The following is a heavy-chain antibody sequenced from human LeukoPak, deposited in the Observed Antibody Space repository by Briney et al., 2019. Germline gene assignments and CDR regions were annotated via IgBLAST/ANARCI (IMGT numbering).Heavy chain of an antibody. CDR2: INTDGSNT. CDR1: GFTFSRYW. CDR3: ARSGGTYSFDM. D-gene: IGHD1-26*01. Sequence: GGSLRLSCAASGFTFSRYWMHWVRQAPGKGLVWVSRINTDGSNTTYADSVKGRFSISRDKAKNTLYLQMNSLGAEDTAVYYCARSGGTYSFDMWGQGTMVTVSS. J-gene: IGHJ3*02. V-gene: IGHV3-74*01.